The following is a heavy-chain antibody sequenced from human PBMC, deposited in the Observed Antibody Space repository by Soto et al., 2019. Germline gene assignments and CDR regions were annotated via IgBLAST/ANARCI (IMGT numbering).Heavy chain of an antibody. V-gene: IGHV3-30*18. CDR1: GFTFSSYG. D-gene: IGHD3-22*01. CDR3: AKGTDYYDSSGPLDY. CDR2: ISYEGSNK. Sequence: QVQLVESGGGVVQPGRSLRLSCAASGFTFSSYGMHWVRQAPGKGLEWVAVISYEGSNKYYADSVKGRFTISRDNSKNTLYLQMNSLRAEDTAVYYCAKGTDYYDSSGPLDYWGQGTLVTVSS. J-gene: IGHJ4*02.